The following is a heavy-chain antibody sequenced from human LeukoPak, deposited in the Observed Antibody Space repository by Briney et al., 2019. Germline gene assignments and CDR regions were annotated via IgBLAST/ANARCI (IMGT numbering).Heavy chain of an antibody. J-gene: IGHJ4*02. V-gene: IGHV3-7*01. Sequence: GGSLRLSCAASGFTISYHWMTWVRQAAGKGLEWVANIKNDGAVKNYVDSVKGRFTISRDNAKNSLYLQMNSLRAEDTAVYYCAKDSYSKGDFWGQGVLVTVSS. CDR2: IKNDGAVK. CDR3: AKDSYSKGDF. D-gene: IGHD6-13*01. CDR1: GFTISYHW.